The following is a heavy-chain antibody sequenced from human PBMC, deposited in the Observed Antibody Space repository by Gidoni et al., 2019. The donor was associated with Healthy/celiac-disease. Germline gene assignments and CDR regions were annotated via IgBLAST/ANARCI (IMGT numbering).Heavy chain of an antibody. J-gene: IGHJ4*02. Sequence: QLQLQESGPGLAKPSETLSLTCTVSGGSISSSSYYWGWIRQPPGKGLEWGGSIYYSGSTYSNPSLKRRVTISEDTSKNQFSLKLSSVTAADTAVYYCASQFYGPGGYFDYWGQGTLVTVSS. V-gene: IGHV4-39*01. CDR1: GGSISSSSYY. CDR2: IYYSGST. D-gene: IGHD3-10*01. CDR3: ASQFYGPGGYFDY.